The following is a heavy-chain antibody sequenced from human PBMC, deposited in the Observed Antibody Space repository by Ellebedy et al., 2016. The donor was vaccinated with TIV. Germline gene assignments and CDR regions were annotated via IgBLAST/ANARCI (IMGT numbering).Heavy chain of an antibody. CDR3: AKDRGVQTGTTNKSGYYYYGMDV. Sequence: GGSLRLSXAASGFTFSSYAMGWVRQAPGKGLEWVSAISGSGGSTYYADSVKGRFTISRDNSKNTLYLQMNSLRAEDTAVYYCAKDRGVQTGTTNKSGYYYYGMDVWGQGTTVTVSS. CDR1: GFTFSSYA. D-gene: IGHD1-7*01. V-gene: IGHV3-23*01. J-gene: IGHJ6*02. CDR2: ISGSGGST.